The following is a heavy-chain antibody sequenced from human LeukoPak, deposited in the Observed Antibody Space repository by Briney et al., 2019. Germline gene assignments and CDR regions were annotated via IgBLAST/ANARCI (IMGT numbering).Heavy chain of an antibody. CDR2: VSAYADNT. V-gene: IGHV1-18*01. CDR1: GYTFTNYG. J-gene: IGHJ4*02. D-gene: IGHD2-15*01. Sequence: ASVKVSCMASGYTFTNYGITWVRQAPGQGLEWMGWVSAYADNTNYVQKVQGRVAMTTDTPTSTAYMELRSLRSDDTAVYYCARDCIGCHGFDYWGQGTQVTVSS. CDR3: ARDCIGCHGFDY.